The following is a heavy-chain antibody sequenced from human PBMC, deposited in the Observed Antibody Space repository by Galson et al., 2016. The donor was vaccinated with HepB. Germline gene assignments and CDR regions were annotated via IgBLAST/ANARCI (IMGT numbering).Heavy chain of an antibody. CDR3: ARLSGTGWFDP. J-gene: IGHJ5*02. Sequence: SLRLSCAASGFSFSDSYMNWIRQAPGKGLEWVSYISGSGTTIYYAASVKGRFTISRDNANNSLFLQMNSLRAEETAWYYCARLSGTGWFDPWGQGTLVTVSS. CDR1: GFSFSDSY. V-gene: IGHV3-11*01. CDR2: ISGSGTTI.